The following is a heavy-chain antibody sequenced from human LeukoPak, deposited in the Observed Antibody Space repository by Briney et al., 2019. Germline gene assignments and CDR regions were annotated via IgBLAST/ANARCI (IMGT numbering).Heavy chain of an antibody. V-gene: IGHV3-33*08. CDR2: IWYDGSNK. CDR3: ARVHDSSGYYLD. Sequence: PGGSLRLSCAASGFTFSSYAMSWVRQAPGKGLEWVAVIWYDGSNKYYADSVKGRFTISRDNSKNTLYLQMNSLRAEDTAVYYCARVHDSSGYYLDWGQGTLVTVSS. D-gene: IGHD3-22*01. J-gene: IGHJ4*02. CDR1: GFTFSSYA.